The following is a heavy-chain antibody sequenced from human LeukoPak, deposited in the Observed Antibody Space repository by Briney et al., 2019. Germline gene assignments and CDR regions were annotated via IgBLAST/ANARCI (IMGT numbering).Heavy chain of an antibody. Sequence: GGSLRLSCAASGVTFSSYSMNWVRQAPGKGLEWVSYISSSSSTIYYADSVKGRFTISRDNAKNSLYLQMNSLRAEDTAVYYCARRGGGSSSWAYWYFDLWGRGTLVTVSS. J-gene: IGHJ2*01. V-gene: IGHV3-48*01. CDR1: GVTFSSYS. CDR3: ARRGGGSSSWAYWYFDL. CDR2: ISSSSSTI. D-gene: IGHD6-13*01.